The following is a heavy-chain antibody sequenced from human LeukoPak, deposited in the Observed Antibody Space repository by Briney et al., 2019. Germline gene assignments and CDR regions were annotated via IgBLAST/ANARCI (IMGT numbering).Heavy chain of an antibody. Sequence: PGGSLRLSCTTSGLTFSTSGFNWVRQAPGKGLEWVASIGPTGFDRYHADSIKGRFTISRDNANNLLYLQMDSLRAEDTAVYYCATETNGHHYDYWGQGTLLTASS. CDR3: ATETNGHHYDY. D-gene: IGHD1-14*01. CDR1: GLTFSTSG. CDR2: IGPTGFDR. J-gene: IGHJ4*02. V-gene: IGHV3-21*06.